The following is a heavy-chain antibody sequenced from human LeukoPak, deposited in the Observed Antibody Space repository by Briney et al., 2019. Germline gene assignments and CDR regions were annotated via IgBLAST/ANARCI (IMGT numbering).Heavy chain of an antibody. V-gene: IGHV4-39*07. Sequence: SETLSLTCTVSGGSLSSNYYYWGWIRQPPGTGLEWIGSIYYSGHTYYNPSLKSRVTISVDTSNNQFSLKLNSVTAADTAVYYCARGRTWIQLWLRGQGDWFDPWGQGTLVTVSS. D-gene: IGHD5-18*01. CDR2: IYYSGHT. J-gene: IGHJ5*02. CDR1: GGSLSSNYYY. CDR3: ARGRTWIQLWLRGQGDWFDP.